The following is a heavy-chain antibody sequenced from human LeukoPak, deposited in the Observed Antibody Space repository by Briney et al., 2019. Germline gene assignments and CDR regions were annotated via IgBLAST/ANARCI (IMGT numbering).Heavy chain of an antibody. V-gene: IGHV1-8*01. CDR1: GYTFTSYN. Sequence: GASVKVSCKASGYTFTSYNIDWARQATRQGLEWMGWMNPNNGNTGSAQKFQGRVTMTRDTSITTAYMELSSLSSDDTAIYYCKMAKEGNAFDIWGQGTMVTVSS. CDR3: KMAKEGNAFDI. CDR2: MNPNNGNT. J-gene: IGHJ3*02. D-gene: IGHD5-24*01.